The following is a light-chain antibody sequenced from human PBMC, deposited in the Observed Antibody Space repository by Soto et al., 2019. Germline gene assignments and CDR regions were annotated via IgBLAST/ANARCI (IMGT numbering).Light chain of an antibody. CDR2: ETD. CDR3: QSYGSGLSVV. J-gene: IGLJ2*01. V-gene: IGLV1-40*01. Sequence: QSVLTQPPSISGAPGQRVTITCTGSDSNIGASYDVNWYQHLPGAAPNLLIYETDNRPSGVPDRFSASRSGASASLAIDKLQTGDEGGYYCQSYGSGLSVVFGGGTKLTVL. CDR1: DSNIGASYD.